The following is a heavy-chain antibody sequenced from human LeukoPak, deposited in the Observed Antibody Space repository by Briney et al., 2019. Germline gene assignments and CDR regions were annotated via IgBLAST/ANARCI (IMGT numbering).Heavy chain of an antibody. Sequence: PSETLSLTCTVSGCSISSHYWSWIRQPPGKGLEWIGYIYYSGSTNYNPSLKSRVTISVDTSKNQFSLKLSSVTAADTAVYYCARGHYFDQNLDYWGQGTLVTVSS. V-gene: IGHV4-59*11. J-gene: IGHJ4*02. CDR3: ARGHYFDQNLDY. CDR1: GCSISSHY. CDR2: IYYSGST. D-gene: IGHD2/OR15-2a*01.